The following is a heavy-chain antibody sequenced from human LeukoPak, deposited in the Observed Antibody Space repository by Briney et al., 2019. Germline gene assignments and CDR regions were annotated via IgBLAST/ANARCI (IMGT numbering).Heavy chain of an antibody. CDR3: ARGYSSIRGWFDP. J-gene: IGHJ5*02. D-gene: IGHD6-13*01. CDR2: INPYSGAI. CDR1: GFTFTDEY. Sequence: ASVKVSCKSSGFTFTDEYIHWVRQAPGQGLEWMGWINPYSGAINYAQKFQGRVTLTRDTSISTAYMELSRLTSGDTAVYYCARGYSSIRGWFDPWGQGTPVTVSS. V-gene: IGHV1-2*02.